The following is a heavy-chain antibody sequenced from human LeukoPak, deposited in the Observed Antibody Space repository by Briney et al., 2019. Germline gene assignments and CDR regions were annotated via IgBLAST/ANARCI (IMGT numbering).Heavy chain of an antibody. CDR2: IKQDGGDK. CDR3: ARDKVVGATLFDY. Sequence: PGGSLRLSCAASGFTFSSYWMSWVRQAPGKGLEWVANIKQDGGDKYYVDSVKGRFTISRDNAKNSVYLQMNSLRAEDTAVYYCARDKVVGATLFDYWGQGTLVTVSS. CDR1: GFTFSSYW. D-gene: IGHD1-26*01. V-gene: IGHV3-7*01. J-gene: IGHJ4*02.